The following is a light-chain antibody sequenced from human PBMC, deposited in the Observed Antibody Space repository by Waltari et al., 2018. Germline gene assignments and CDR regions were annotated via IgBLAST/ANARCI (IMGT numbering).Light chain of an antibody. V-gene: IGLV2-14*03. CDR3: TSFTRAKTWV. J-gene: IGLJ3*02. Sequence: QSALTQPASVSGSPRQSITISYTGTGSDIGAFNYVSWYQQHSGKAPRLIIFGVSDRPSGISNRFSGSKSGNTASLTISGLQAEDEADYYCTSFTRAKTWVFGGGTKVTVL. CDR1: GSDIGAFNY. CDR2: GVS.